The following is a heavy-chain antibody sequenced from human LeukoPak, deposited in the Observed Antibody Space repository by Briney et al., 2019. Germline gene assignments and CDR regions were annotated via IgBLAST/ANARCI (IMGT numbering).Heavy chain of an antibody. CDR1: GFTVSSNY. D-gene: IGHD3-10*01. Sequence: GGSLRLSCAASGFTVSSNYMSWVRQAPGKGLEWVSTIYSAGSTYYADSVKGRFAISRDNSKNTLFLQMDSLRAEDTAVYFCARHYHSSTYYNFIDSWGQGTLVTVSS. CDR2: IYSAGST. CDR3: ARHYHSSTYYNFIDS. V-gene: IGHV3-66*04. J-gene: IGHJ4*02.